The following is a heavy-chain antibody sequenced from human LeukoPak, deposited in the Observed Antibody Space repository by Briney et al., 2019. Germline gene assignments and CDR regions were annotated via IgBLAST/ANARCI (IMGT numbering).Heavy chain of an antibody. CDR3: ARVKYLYGYSNYYFDY. Sequence: SETLSLTCTVSGGSISSGSYYWSWIRQPAGKGLEWIGRIYTSGSTNYNPSLKSRVTISVDTSKNQFSPKLSSVTAADTAVYYCARVKYLYGYSNYYFDYWGQGTLVTVSS. J-gene: IGHJ4*02. D-gene: IGHD4-11*01. CDR1: GGSISSGSYY. V-gene: IGHV4-61*02. CDR2: IYTSGST.